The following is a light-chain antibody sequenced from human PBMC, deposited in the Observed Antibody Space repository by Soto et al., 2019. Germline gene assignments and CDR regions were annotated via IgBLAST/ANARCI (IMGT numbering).Light chain of an antibody. V-gene: IGLV2-11*01. J-gene: IGLJ2*01. Sequence: QSALTQPRSVSGSPGQSVTVSCTGTSSDVGGYNYVSWYQQHPGKAPKLIISDVTNRPSGVPDRFSGSKSGNTASLTISGLQGEYEAEYYCCSYGGSYTLIFGGGTKLTVL. CDR2: DVT. CDR1: SSDVGGYNY. CDR3: CSYGGSYTLI.